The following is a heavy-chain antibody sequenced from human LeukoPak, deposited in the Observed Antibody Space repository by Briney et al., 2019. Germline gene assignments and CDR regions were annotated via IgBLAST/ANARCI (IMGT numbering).Heavy chain of an antibody. J-gene: IGHJ4*02. Sequence: SVKVSCKASGGTFSSYAISWVRQAPGQGLEWMGGIIPIFGTANYAQKFQGRVTITADESTSTAYMELSSLRSEDTAVYYCASGPNYGGYDYWGQGTLATVSS. V-gene: IGHV1-69*13. D-gene: IGHD5-12*01. CDR1: GGTFSSYA. CDR3: ASGPNYGGYDY. CDR2: IIPIFGTA.